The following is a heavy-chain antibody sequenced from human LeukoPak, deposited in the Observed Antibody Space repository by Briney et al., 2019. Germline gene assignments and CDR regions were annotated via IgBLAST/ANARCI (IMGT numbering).Heavy chain of an antibody. CDR1: GFTFSSYW. Sequence: PGGSLRLSCAASGFTFSSYWMHWVCQAPGKGLVWVSRINTDGSFTTYADSVQGRFTISRDTAKNTLFLQMNSLRAEDTAVYYCAREARVGGALQYWGQGTLVTVSS. V-gene: IGHV3-74*01. D-gene: IGHD1-26*01. CDR2: INTDGSFT. J-gene: IGHJ4*02. CDR3: AREARVGGALQY.